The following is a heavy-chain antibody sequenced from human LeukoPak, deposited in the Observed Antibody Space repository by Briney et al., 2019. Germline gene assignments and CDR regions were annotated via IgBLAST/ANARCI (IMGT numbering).Heavy chain of an antibody. V-gene: IGHV3-23*01. CDR1: GFTFSSYA. CDR3: AKDIKYQLLGGRLDP. J-gene: IGHJ5*02. Sequence: GGSLRLSCAASGFTFSSYAMSWVRQAPGKGLEWVSAISGSGGSTCYADSVKGRFTISRDNSKNTLYLQMNSLRAEDTAVYYCAKDIKYQLLGGRLDPWGQGTLVTVSS. D-gene: IGHD2-2*01. CDR2: ISGSGGST.